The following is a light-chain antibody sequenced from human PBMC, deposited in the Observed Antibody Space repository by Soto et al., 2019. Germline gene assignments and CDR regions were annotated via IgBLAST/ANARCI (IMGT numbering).Light chain of an antibody. V-gene: IGKV1-17*01. CDR1: QSITHY. CDR3: LPHNSYPLT. J-gene: IGKJ4*01. CDR2: AAS. Sequence: MHMTQSPSCLSAFVGDIFTLTCRASQSITHYLGWYQQKPGKAPNRLIYAASSLQSGVPSRFRGSGSGTEFTITISSLQTEDFAAYYCLPHNSYPLTVGGVTQVEIK.